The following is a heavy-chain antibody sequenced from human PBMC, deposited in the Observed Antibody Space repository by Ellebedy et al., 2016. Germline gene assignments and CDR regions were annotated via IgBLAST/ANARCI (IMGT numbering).Heavy chain of an antibody. D-gene: IGHD3-22*01. V-gene: IGHV4-39*07. CDR2: VYYSGST. CDR3: ARVREYYYDSRASLYVPGGAFDI. CDR1: GGSINSSSPY. Sequence: SETLSLTXSVSGGSINSSSPYWGWIRQPPGKGLEWIGSVYYSGSTYYNPSLKSRVTMSVDTSKNQFSLKLSSVTAADTAVYYCARVREYYYDSRASLYVPGGAFDIWGQGTMVTVSS. J-gene: IGHJ3*02.